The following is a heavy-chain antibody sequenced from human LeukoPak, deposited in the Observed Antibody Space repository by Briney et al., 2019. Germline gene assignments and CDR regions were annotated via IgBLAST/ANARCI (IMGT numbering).Heavy chain of an antibody. CDR2: ISGSGGST. V-gene: IGHV3-23*01. CDR1: GLTFSSYA. D-gene: IGHD2-8*01. J-gene: IGHJ4*02. CDR3: AKSVRARVFVPFDY. Sequence: GGSLRLSCAASGLTFSSYAMSWVRQAPGKGLEWVSAISGSGGSTYYADSVKGRFTISRDNSKNTLYLQMNSLRAEDTAVYYCAKSVRARVFVPFDYWGQGTLVTVSS.